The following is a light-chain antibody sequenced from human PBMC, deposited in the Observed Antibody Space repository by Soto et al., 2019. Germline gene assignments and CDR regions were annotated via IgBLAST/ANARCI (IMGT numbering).Light chain of an antibody. J-gene: IGKJ5*01. CDR3: QQYGTSPRT. CDR2: DAS. V-gene: IGKV3-20*01. CDR1: QSVSSN. Sequence: EIVMTQSTATLSVSPGERATLSFRASQSVSSNLAWYQQKPGQAPRLLIYDASNRATGIPDRFSGSGSGTDFTLTISRLEPEDFAVYICQQYGTSPRTFGQGTLLEIK.